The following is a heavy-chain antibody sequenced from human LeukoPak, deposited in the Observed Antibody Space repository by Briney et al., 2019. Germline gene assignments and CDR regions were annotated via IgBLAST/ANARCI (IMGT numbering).Heavy chain of an antibody. D-gene: IGHD3-16*01. J-gene: IGHJ3*02. CDR2: ISSSSSYI. CDR3: ARPLGGQPMYDAFDI. CDR1: GFTFSSYS. Sequence: GGSLRLSCAASGFTFSSYSMNWVRQAPGKGLEWVSSISSSSSYIYYADSGKGRFTISRDNAKNSLYLQMNSLRAEDTAVYYCARPLGGQPMYDAFDIWGQGTMVTVSS. V-gene: IGHV3-21*01.